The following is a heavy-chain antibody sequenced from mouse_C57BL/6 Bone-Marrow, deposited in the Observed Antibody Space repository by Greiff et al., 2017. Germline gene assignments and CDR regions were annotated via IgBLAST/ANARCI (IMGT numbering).Heavy chain of an antibody. V-gene: IGHV1-81*01. D-gene: IGHD1-1*01. CDR1: GYTFTSYG. J-gene: IGHJ1*03. CDR3: ARRHYYGSSYRYCDV. CDR2: IYPRCGNT. Sequence: QVQLQQSGAELARPGASVKLSCKASGYTFTSYGISWVKQRTGQGLEWIGEIYPRCGNTYYNEKFKGKATLTADKSSSTAYMELRSLTSEDSAVYCCARRHYYGSSYRYCDVWGTGTTVTVSS.